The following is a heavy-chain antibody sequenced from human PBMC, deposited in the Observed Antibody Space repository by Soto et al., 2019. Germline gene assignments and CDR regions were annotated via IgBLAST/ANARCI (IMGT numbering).Heavy chain of an antibody. CDR3: ARHADVATYMDLAYFKS. Sequence: GGSLRLSCASSGFTFSSYAMSWVRQAPGKGLEWVSAISGSGGSTYYADSVKGRFTISIDTSKNQFSLRVNSVTAADTAVYYCARHADVATYMDLAYFKSWGEGTLVTVSS. J-gene: IGHJ4*02. CDR2: ISGSGGST. D-gene: IGHD3-16*01. CDR1: GFTFSSYA. V-gene: IGHV3-23*01.